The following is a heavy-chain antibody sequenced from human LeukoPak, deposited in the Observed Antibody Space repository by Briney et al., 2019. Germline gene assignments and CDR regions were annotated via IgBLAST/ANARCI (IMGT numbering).Heavy chain of an antibody. J-gene: IGHJ6*03. CDR3: ARGYCSGGSCPPDYYYYYYMDV. D-gene: IGHD2-15*01. CDR2: IYYSGST. V-gene: IGHV4-39*07. CDR1: GGSISSSSYY. Sequence: SEALSLTCTVSGGSISSSSYYWGWIRQPPGKGLEWIGSIYYSGSTYYNPSLKSRVTISLDTSKNQFSLKLSSVTAADTAVYYCARGYCSGGSCPPDYYYYYYMDVWGKGTTVTISS.